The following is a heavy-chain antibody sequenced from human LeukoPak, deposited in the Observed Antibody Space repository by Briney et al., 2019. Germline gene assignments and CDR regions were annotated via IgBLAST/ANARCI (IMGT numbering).Heavy chain of an antibody. CDR2: INSGGSST. CDR1: GFTFSSYW. Sequence: GGSLRLSCAASGFTFSSYWMHWVRQAPGKGLLWVLRINSGGSSTNYADSVKGRFTISRDNAKNTVYLQMNSLRAEDTAVYYCARGYCSGTSCPGNDYWGQGTLVTVSS. V-gene: IGHV3-74*01. CDR3: ARGYCSGTSCPGNDY. D-gene: IGHD2-2*01. J-gene: IGHJ4*02.